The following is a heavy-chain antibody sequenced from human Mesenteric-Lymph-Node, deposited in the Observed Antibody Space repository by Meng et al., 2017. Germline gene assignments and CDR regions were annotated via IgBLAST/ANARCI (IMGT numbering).Heavy chain of an antibody. J-gene: IGHJ4*02. CDR2: INSDGSST. CDR1: GFTFSSYW. CDR3: ARTTYYYGSGRVY. D-gene: IGHD3-10*01. Sequence: GGSLRLSCAASGFTFSSYWMHWVRQAPGKGRVWVSRINSDGSSTSYADSVKGRFTISRDNAKNTLYLQMNSLRAEDTAVYYCARTTYYYGSGRVYWGQGTLVTVSS. V-gene: IGHV3-74*01.